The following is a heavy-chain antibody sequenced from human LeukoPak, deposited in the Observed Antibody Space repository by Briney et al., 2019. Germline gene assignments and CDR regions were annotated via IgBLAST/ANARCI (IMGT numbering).Heavy chain of an antibody. V-gene: IGHV3-30*18. Sequence: GGSLRLSCAASGFTFSSYGMHWVRQAPGKGLEWVAVISYDGSNKYYADSVKDRFTTSRDNSKNTLYLQMNSLRAEDTAVYYCAKDWFRTSYYFDYWGQGTLVTVSS. CDR3: AKDWFRTSYYFDY. D-gene: IGHD3-10*01. J-gene: IGHJ4*02. CDR2: ISYDGSNK. CDR1: GFTFSSYG.